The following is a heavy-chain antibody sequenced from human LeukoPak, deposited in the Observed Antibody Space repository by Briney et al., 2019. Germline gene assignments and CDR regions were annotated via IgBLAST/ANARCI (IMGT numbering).Heavy chain of an antibody. J-gene: IGHJ3*02. D-gene: IGHD5-18*01. CDR2: ISYDGNNE. V-gene: IGHV3-30-3*01. CDR1: GFTFSMHA. CDR3: ARDPPGGTDMDDAFDM. Sequence: GGSLRLSCVASGFTFSMHAMHWIRQAPGKGLEWVALISYDGNNEYYADSVKGRFTISRDNSKNTLYLQMSSLRVEDTAVYYCARDPPGGTDMDDAFDMWGQGTMVSVSS.